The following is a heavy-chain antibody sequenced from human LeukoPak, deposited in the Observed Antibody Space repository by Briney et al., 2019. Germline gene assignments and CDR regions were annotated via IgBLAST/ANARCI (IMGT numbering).Heavy chain of an antibody. D-gene: IGHD5-12*01. CDR3: AKDPRPYGGSTYYFDY. CDR2: IRYDGSNK. V-gene: IGHV3-30*02. J-gene: IGHJ4*02. Sequence: PGESLRLSCAASGFTFSSYGMHWVRQAPGKGLEWVAFIRYDGSNKYYADSVKGRFTISRDNSKNTLYLQMNSLRAEDTAVYYCAKDPRPYGGSTYYFDYWGQGTLVTVSS. CDR1: GFTFSSYG.